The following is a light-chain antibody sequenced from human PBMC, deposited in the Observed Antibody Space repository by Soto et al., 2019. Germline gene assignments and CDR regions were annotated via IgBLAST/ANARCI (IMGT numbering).Light chain of an antibody. CDR2: GAS. J-gene: IGKJ5*01. CDR3: QQYGSSRPIT. V-gene: IGKV3-20*01. Sequence: EIVLTQSPGTLSLSPGERATLSCRASQSVSSSYLAWYQQKPGQAPRLLIYGASSRATGIPDRFSGIGSGTDFTLTISRLEPEDCAVYYCQQYGSSRPITFGQGTRLEIK. CDR1: QSVSSSY.